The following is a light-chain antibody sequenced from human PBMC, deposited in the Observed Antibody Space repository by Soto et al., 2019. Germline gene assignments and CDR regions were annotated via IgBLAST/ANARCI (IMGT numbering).Light chain of an antibody. Sequence: ELVLTQSPGTLSLYPGERATLSCRASQTVRNNYLAWYQQKPGQAPRLLIYDASSRATGIPDRFSGGGSGTDFTLTISRLEPEDFAVYYCQQFSSYPLTFGGGTKVDI. CDR1: QTVRNNY. J-gene: IGKJ4*01. CDR3: QQFSSYPLT. V-gene: IGKV3-20*01. CDR2: DAS.